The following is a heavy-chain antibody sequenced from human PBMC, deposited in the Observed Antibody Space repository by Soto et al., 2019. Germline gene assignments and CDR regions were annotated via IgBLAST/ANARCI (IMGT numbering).Heavy chain of an antibody. V-gene: IGHV3-7*03. J-gene: IGHJ4*02. Sequence: GGSLRFSCAASGFTFSNYWMSWVRQAPGKGLEWVANIKEDGSEKYYVDSVKGRFTISRDSAKNSLYLQMDSLRAEDTAVYYCARLRRGGYCDYWGQGSLVTVSS. CDR2: IKEDGSEK. D-gene: IGHD3-10*01. CDR1: GFTFSNYW. CDR3: ARLRRGGYCDY.